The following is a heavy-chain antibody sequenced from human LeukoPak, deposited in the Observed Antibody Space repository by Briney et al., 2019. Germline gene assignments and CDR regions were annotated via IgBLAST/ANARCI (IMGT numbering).Heavy chain of an antibody. Sequence: ASVKVSCKASGYTFTSYGISWVRQAPGQGFEWMGWISAYNGNTNYAQKLQGRVTMTTDTSTSTAYMELRSLRSDDTAVYYCARVGIKPIAAAGTRGNNWFDPWGQGTLVTVSS. CDR1: GYTFTSYG. D-gene: IGHD6-13*01. CDR2: ISAYNGNT. CDR3: ARVGIKPIAAAGTRGNNWFDP. V-gene: IGHV1-18*01. J-gene: IGHJ5*02.